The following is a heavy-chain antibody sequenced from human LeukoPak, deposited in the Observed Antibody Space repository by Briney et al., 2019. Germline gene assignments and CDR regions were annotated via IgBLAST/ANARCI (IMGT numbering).Heavy chain of an antibody. CDR3: ARVSRLWWARDI. Sequence: PSETLSLTCAVYGGSFSAYYWSWIRQPPGKGLEWIGEINHSGSTSYNPSLKSRVNISVDTSKNQFSLKLSSVTAADTAVYYCARVSRLWWARDIWGQGTMVTVSS. CDR2: INHSGST. V-gene: IGHV4-34*01. D-gene: IGHD2-21*01. CDR1: GGSFSAYY. J-gene: IGHJ3*02.